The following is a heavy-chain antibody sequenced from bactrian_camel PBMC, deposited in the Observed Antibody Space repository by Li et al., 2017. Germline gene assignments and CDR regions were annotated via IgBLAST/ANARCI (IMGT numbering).Heavy chain of an antibody. CDR3: AAYIGATMCLVHLGRGGTY. V-gene: IGHV3S55*01. J-gene: IGHJ4*01. Sequence: HVQLVESGGGSVQAGGSLRLSCGYTYDGGDMAWFRQAPGMKREGVAAISSAGSADYADSVKGRFTISKDNERNTLDLQMNTLKSEDTAIYYCAAYIGATMCLVHLGRGGTYWGQGTQVTVS. D-gene: IGHD4*01. CDR2: ISSAGSA. CDR1: YTYDGGD.